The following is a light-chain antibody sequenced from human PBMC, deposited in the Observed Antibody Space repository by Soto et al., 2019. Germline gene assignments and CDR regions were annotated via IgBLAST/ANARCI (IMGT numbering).Light chain of an antibody. Sequence: QSALTQPPSASGSPGQSVTISCTGTSSDVGGYNYVSWYQQHPGKAPKVLIYEVSERPSGVPDRFSGSKSGNTASLAVSGLQAEDEADYYCSSYAGNNNLVFGGVPQLTVL. CDR3: SSYAGNNNLV. CDR1: SSDVGGYNY. CDR2: EVS. J-gene: IGLJ3*02. V-gene: IGLV2-8*01.